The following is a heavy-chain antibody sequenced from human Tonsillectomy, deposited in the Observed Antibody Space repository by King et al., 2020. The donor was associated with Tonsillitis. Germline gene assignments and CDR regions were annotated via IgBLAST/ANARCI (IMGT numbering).Heavy chain of an antibody. V-gene: IGHV3-7*01. J-gene: IGHJ6*03. CDR2: IKQDGSEK. D-gene: IGHD2-15*01. Sequence: VQLVESGGGLVQPGGSLRLSCAASGFTFSSYWMSWVRQAPGKGLEWVANIKQDGSEKYYVDSVKGRFTISRDNAKNSLYLQMNSLRAEDTAVYYCARDAGYCSGGSCYGAYYYYMDVWGKGTTVTVSS. CDR3: ARDAGYCSGGSCYGAYYYYMDV. CDR1: GFTFSSYW.